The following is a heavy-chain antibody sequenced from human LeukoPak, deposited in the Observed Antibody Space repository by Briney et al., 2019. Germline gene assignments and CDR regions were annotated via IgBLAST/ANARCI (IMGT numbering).Heavy chain of an antibody. Sequence: PGGSLRLSCAASGITFSHYVMSWVRQAPGKGLEWVSTIGSSGSNTHYADSVKGRFTISRDNSKNSLYLQMKSLRAEDTALYYCARRGYYDYSGFDYWGQGTLVTVSS. V-gene: IGHV3-21*01. J-gene: IGHJ4*02. D-gene: IGHD3-22*01. CDR2: IGSSGSNT. CDR1: GITFSHYV. CDR3: ARRGYYDYSGFDY.